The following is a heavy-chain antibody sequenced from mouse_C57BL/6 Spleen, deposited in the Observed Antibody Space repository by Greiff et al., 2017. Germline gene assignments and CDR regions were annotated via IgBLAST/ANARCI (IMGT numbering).Heavy chain of an antibody. V-gene: IGHV6-3*01. D-gene: IGHD2-1*01. J-gene: IGHJ2*01. CDR1: GFTFSNYW. CDR3: TGLLYYGNHFDG. Sequence: EVKLMESGGGLVQPGGSMKLSCVASGFTFSNYWMNWVRQSPEKGLEWVAQIRLKYDNYATHYAESVKGRFTISRVDSKSSVYLQMSNIRAGDTGISYYTGLLYYGNHFDGWGQGTTLTVSS. CDR2: IRLKYDNYAT.